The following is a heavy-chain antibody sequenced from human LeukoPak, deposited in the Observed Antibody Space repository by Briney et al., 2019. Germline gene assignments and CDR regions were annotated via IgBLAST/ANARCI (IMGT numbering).Heavy chain of an antibody. CDR1: GGSISSYY. J-gene: IGHJ5*02. CDR3: AVAAAGTLFDP. D-gene: IGHD6-13*01. Sequence: SSETLSLTCTVSGGSISSYYWSWIRQLPGKGLEWIGYIYYSGSTNYNPSLKSRVTISVDTSKNQFSLKLSSVTAADTAVYYCAVAAAGTLFDPWGQGTLVTVSS. V-gene: IGHV4-59*01. CDR2: IYYSGST.